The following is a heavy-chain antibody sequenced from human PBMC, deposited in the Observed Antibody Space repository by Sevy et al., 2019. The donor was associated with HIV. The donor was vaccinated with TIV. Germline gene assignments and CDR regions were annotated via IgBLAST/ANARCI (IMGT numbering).Heavy chain of an antibody. Sequence: GGSLRLSCAVSGFTFSNAWMSWVRQAPGKGLEWVGRIKSKTDCGTTDYAAPVKGRFTISRDDSKNTLYLQMNSLKTEDTAVYYCTTKGYYYYGMDVWGQGTTVTVSS. CDR1: GFTFSNAW. CDR3: TTKGYYYYGMDV. CDR2: IKSKTDCGTT. V-gene: IGHV3-15*01. J-gene: IGHJ6*02.